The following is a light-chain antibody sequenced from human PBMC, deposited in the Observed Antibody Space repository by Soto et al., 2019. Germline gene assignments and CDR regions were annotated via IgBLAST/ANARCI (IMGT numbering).Light chain of an antibody. J-gene: IGKJ4*02. CDR2: GAS. CDR3: LQYCSAGT. CDR1: QSVSSSY. Sequence: PGGRGTLSSRASQSVSSSYVAWYQQKRGQAPRLLMYGASSRATGIPDRFSGSGSGTDFTLTISIGERSDFAVYYCLQYCSAGTSADGTKVDIK. V-gene: IGKV3-20*01.